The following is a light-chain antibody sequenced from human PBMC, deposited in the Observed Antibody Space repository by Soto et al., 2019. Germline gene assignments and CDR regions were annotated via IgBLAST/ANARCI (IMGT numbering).Light chain of an antibody. J-gene: IGKJ1*01. CDR3: LRYNAFSQT. CDR1: QSMNSW. V-gene: IGKV1-5*01. Sequence: GDRVTITCRASQSMNSWLASYQQKPGEAPKVLIYDASSLESGVPSRFSGSGSGTEFTLTIGSLQPEDFATYYCLRYNAFSQTFGQGTKVEI. CDR2: DAS.